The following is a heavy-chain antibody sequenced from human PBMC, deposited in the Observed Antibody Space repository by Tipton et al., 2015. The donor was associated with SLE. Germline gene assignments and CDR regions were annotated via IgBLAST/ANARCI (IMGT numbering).Heavy chain of an antibody. J-gene: IGHJ6*03. D-gene: IGHD6-13*01. V-gene: IGHV4-59*01. CDR3: ARDGGAAAESYNYYMDV. CDR1: GGSIFSYY. Sequence: TLSLTCTVSGGSIFSYYWSWIRQPPGKGLEWIGYIYFSGSTNYNPSLRSRVTMSIDTSNNQFSLKLSSVTAADTAVYFCARDGGAAAESYNYYMDVRGRGTTVTVSS. CDR2: IYFSGST.